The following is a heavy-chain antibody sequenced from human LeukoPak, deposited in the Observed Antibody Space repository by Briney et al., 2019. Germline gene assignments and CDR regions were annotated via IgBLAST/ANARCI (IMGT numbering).Heavy chain of an antibody. CDR3: ARFGQAHCSGGSCYSYYYYYYMDV. D-gene: IGHD2-15*01. V-gene: IGHV4-59*01. CDR1: GGSISSYY. CDR2: IYYSGST. Sequence: PSETLPLTCTVSGGSISSYYWSWIRQPPGKGLEWIGYIYYSGSTNYNPSLKSRVTISVDTSKNQFSLKLSSVTAADTAVYYCARFGQAHCSGGSCYSYYYYYYMDVWGKGTTVTISS. J-gene: IGHJ6*03.